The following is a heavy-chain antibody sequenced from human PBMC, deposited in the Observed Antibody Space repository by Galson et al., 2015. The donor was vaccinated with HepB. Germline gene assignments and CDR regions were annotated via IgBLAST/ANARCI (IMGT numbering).Heavy chain of an antibody. V-gene: IGHV3-7*03. CDR2: IKPDGSQT. J-gene: IGHJ4*02. CDR3: ARELPGSVAGLDY. CDR1: GFTFSTFW. Sequence: SLRLSCAASGFTFSTFWMSWVRQAPGKGLEWVADIKPDGSQTYYVDSVRGRFSMSRDNAKHSLYLQMNFLRAEDTAVYYCARELPGSVAGLDYWGQGTLVTVSS. D-gene: IGHD6-19*01.